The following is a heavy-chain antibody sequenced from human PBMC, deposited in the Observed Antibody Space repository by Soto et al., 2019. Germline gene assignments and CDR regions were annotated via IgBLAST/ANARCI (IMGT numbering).Heavy chain of an antibody. V-gene: IGHV3-48*01. Sequence: GGSLRLSCAASGFTFSSYSMNWVRQAPGKGLEWVSYISSSSSTIYYADSVKGRFTISRDNAKNSLYLQMNSLRAEDTAVYYCARGGHCSGGSYYSRDYYYMDVWGKGTTVTVSS. D-gene: IGHD2-15*01. J-gene: IGHJ6*03. CDR2: ISSSSSTI. CDR1: GFTFSSYS. CDR3: ARGGHCSGGSYYSRDYYYMDV.